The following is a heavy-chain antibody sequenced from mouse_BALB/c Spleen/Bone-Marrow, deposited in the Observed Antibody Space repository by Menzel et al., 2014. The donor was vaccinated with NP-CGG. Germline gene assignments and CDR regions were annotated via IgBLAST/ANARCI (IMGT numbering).Heavy chain of an antibody. D-gene: IGHD4-1*01. Sequence: VQLKESGAELVKPGASVKLSCTASGFNIKDTYMHWVKQRPEQGLEWIGRIDPANGNTKYDPKFQGKATITADTSSNTAYLQLSSLTSEDTAVYYCARWEYYAMDYWGQAPSVTVSS. CDR2: IDPANGNT. V-gene: IGHV14-3*02. CDR3: ARWEYYAMDY. CDR1: GFNIKDTY. J-gene: IGHJ4*01.